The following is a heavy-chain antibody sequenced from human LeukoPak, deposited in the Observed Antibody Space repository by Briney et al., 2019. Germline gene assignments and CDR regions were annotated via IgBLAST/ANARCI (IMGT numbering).Heavy chain of an antibody. V-gene: IGHV4-59*01. CDR3: ASRDSSGSFDY. D-gene: IGHD3-22*01. Sequence: SETLSLTCTVSGGSISSYYWSWIRQPPGRGLEWIGYIYYSGSTNYNPSLKSRVTISVDTSKNQFSLKLSSVTAADTAVYYCASRDSSGSFDYWGQGTLVTVSS. CDR2: IYYSGST. J-gene: IGHJ4*02. CDR1: GGSISSYY.